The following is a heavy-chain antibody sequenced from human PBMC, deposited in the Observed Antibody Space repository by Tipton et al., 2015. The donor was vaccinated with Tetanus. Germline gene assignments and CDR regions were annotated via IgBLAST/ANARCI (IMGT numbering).Heavy chain of an antibody. D-gene: IGHD2-8*01. V-gene: IGHV5-51*01. Sequence: MQLVQSGGEVKKPGESLKISCKGSGYIFNNYWIGWVRQKPGKGLEWMGIIYPGDSDTRYSPSFQGQVTISVDKSINTAYLQWSSLKAPDTSMFYCARAHCTDGVCNFDFWGQGALVTVAS. CDR2: IYPGDSDT. J-gene: IGHJ4*02. CDR1: GYIFNNYW. CDR3: ARAHCTDGVCNFDF.